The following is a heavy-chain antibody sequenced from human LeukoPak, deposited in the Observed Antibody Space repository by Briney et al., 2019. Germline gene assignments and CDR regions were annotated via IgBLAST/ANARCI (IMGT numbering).Heavy chain of an antibody. CDR2: IYHSGST. D-gene: IGHD2-21*02. CDR1: GGSISSSNW. J-gene: IGHJ4*02. CDR3: ARFCGGDCSFFDY. Sequence: PSETLSLTCAVSGGSISSSNWWSWVRQPPGKGLEWIGEIYHSGSTNYNPSLKSRVTISVDKSKNQFSLKLSSVTAADTAVYYCARFCGGDCSFFDYWGQGTLVTVSS. V-gene: IGHV4-4*02.